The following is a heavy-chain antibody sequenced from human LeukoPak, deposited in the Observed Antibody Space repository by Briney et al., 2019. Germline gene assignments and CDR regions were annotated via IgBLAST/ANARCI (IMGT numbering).Heavy chain of an antibody. CDR2: ISGSGGST. CDR3: AKGSYYDSSGYTPIDY. J-gene: IGHJ4*02. Sequence: GGSLRLSCAASGFTFSSYAMSWVRQAPGKGLGWVSAISGSGGSTYYADSVKGRFTISRDNSKNTLYLQMNSLRAEDTAVYYCAKGSYYDSSGYTPIDYWGQGTLVTVSS. V-gene: IGHV3-23*01. D-gene: IGHD3-22*01. CDR1: GFTFSSYA.